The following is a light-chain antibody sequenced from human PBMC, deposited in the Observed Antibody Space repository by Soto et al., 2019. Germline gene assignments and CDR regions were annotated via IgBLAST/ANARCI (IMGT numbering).Light chain of an antibody. CDR1: QSVGSY. V-gene: IGKV3-11*01. CDR2: DAS. Sequence: EIVLTQSQPTLSLSPGERVTLXCRASQSVGSYVAWYQQQPRQAPRLIIYDASNRATGIAARCSGSGSGTDFTLTISSIVHEDFAVSYYQRRSNWPPITFGQGTRLEIK. CDR3: QRRSNWPPIT. J-gene: IGKJ5*01.